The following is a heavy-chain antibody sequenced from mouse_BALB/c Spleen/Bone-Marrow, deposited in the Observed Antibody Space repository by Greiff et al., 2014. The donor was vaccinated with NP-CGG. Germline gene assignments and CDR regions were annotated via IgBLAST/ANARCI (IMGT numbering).Heavy chain of an antibody. CDR2: IDPANGNT. CDR1: GFNIKDTY. Sequence: VQLQQSGAELVKPGASVKLSCTASGFNIKDTYMHWVKQRPEQGLEWIGRIDPANGNTKYDPKFQGKATITADTSSNTAYLQLSSLTSEVTAVYYCASLDDYIYWGQGTLVTVSA. CDR3: ASLDDYIY. J-gene: IGHJ3*01. V-gene: IGHV14-3*02. D-gene: IGHD2-4*01.